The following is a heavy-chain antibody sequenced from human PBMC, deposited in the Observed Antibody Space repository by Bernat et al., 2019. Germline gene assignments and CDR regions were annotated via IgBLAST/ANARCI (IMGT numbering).Heavy chain of an antibody. CDR2: ICFDGANK. J-gene: IGHJ6*02. D-gene: IGHD1-7*01. V-gene: IGHV3-33*08. CDR1: GFIFSSYW. Sequence: QVHLVESGGGVVQPGGSLRLSCAASGFIFSSYWIHWVRQAPGKGLEWVARICFDGANKYYADSVRGRFTISRDNTKNTLSLELESLRAEDTAVYYCERYDSPSNWNFVWGQGTPVTVSS. CDR3: ERYDSPSNWNFV.